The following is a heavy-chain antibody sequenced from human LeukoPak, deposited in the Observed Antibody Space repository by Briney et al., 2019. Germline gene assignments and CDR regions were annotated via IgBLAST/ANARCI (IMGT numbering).Heavy chain of an antibody. Sequence: GRSLRLSCAASEFFFSVYAMGWVRQAAGKGLEWVSTIDKTTYPTFYADSVPGRLPICRAQSKNPLSLELHKLRTEGTALYFCAKFEGAPILVRFKDLWGQGIVVTVP. CDR2: IDKTTYPT. D-gene: IGHD3-9*01. J-gene: IGHJ4*02. V-gene: IGHV3-23*05. CDR3: AKFEGAPILVRFKDL. CDR1: EFFFSVYA.